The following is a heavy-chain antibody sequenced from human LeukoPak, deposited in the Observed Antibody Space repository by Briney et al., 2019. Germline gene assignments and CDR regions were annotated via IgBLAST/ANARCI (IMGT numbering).Heavy chain of an antibody. D-gene: IGHD2-2*01. Sequence: ASVKVSCKASGYTFTSYDINWVRQATGQGLEWMGWMNPNSGSTGYAQKFQGRVTMTRNTSISTACMELSSLRSEDTAVYYCARAPIVVVPAASIMGIDYWGQGTLVTVSS. J-gene: IGHJ4*02. CDR2: MNPNSGST. CDR1: GYTFTSYD. V-gene: IGHV1-8*01. CDR3: ARAPIVVVPAASIMGIDY.